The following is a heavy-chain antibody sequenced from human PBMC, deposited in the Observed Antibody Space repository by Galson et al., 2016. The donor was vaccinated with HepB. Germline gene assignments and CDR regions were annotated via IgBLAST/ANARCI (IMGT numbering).Heavy chain of an antibody. D-gene: IGHD1-26*01. V-gene: IGHV3-23*01. CDR1: GFSISSYA. Sequence: SLRLSCAASGFSISSYAMRWVRQAPGKGLEWVSSINVNGETTYYADSVKGRFTISRDNSKNTLYLQMSSRRVEDAAIYFCAGGTAWHHFNFWGQGSLVIVSS. CDR3: AGGTAWHHFNF. CDR2: INVNGETT. J-gene: IGHJ4*02.